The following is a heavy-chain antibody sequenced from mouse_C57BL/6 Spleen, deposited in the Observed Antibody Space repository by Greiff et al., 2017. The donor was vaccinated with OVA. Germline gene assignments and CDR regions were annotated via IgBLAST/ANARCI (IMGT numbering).Heavy chain of an antibody. D-gene: IGHD1-1*01. CDR3: ARRGGSSRWYFDV. J-gene: IGHJ1*03. V-gene: IGHV1-59*01. CDR1: GYTFTSYW. CDR2: IDPSDSYT. Sequence: VQLQQPGAELVRPGTSVKLSCKASGYTFTSYWMHWVKQRPGQGLEWIGVIDPSDSYTNYNQKFKGKATLTVDTSSSTAYMQLSSLTSEDSAVYYGARRGGSSRWYFDVWGTGTTVTVSS.